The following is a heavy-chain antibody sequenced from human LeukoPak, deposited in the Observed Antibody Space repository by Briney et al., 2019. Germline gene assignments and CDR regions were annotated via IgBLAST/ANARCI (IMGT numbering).Heavy chain of an antibody. CDR2: INPSGGST. D-gene: IGHD3-10*01. CDR1: GYTFTSYY. V-gene: IGHV1-46*01. J-gene: IGHJ4*02. Sequence: ASVKVSCKASGYTFTSYYMHWVRQAPGQGLEWMGIINPSGGSTSYAQKFQGRVTMTRDTSTSTVYMELSSLRSEDTAVYYCARGATIRGVISPLDYWGQGTLVTVSS. CDR3: ARGATIRGVISPLDY.